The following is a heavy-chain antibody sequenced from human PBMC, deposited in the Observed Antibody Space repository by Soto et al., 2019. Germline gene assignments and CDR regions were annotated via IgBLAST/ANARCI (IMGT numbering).Heavy chain of an antibody. D-gene: IGHD2-2*01. V-gene: IGHV1-69*01. CDR3: ARSQGSSTSLEVYYYYYYGMDV. J-gene: IGHJ6*02. Sequence: QVQLVQSGAEVKKPGSSVKVSCKASGGTFSSYAISWVRQAPGQGLEWMGGIIPISDTTNYAQKFQGRVTITVDESTSTADIELGSLRSEDTAVYYCARSQGSSTSLEVYYYYYYGMDVWGQGTTVTVSS. CDR2: IIPISDTT. CDR1: GGTFSSYA.